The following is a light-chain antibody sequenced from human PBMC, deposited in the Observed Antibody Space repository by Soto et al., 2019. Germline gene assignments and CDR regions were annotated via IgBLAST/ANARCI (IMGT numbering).Light chain of an antibody. CDR1: QTIYSN. Sequence: IGMTQSPASLSVSPGERATLSCRASQTIYSNVAWYQQRPGQPPRLLIYGASSRATGIPDRFSGSGSGTDFTLTISRLEPEDFAVYYCQQYGSSPFTFGPGTKVDI. CDR3: QQYGSSPFT. V-gene: IGKV3-20*01. CDR2: GAS. J-gene: IGKJ3*01.